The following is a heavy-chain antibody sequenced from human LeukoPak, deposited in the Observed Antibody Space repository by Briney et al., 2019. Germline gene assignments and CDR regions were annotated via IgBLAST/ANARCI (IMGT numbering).Heavy chain of an antibody. CDR3: AKLDDSSSWYYFDY. J-gene: IGHJ4*02. V-gene: IGHV3-23*01. D-gene: IGHD6-13*01. CDR1: GFTFSSYA. Sequence: GGSLRLSCAAFGFTFSSYAMSWVRQAPGKGLEWVSAISGSGGSTYYADSVKGRFTISRDNSKNTLYLQMNSLRAEDTAVYYCAKLDDSSSWYYFDYWGQGTLVTVSS. CDR2: ISGSGGST.